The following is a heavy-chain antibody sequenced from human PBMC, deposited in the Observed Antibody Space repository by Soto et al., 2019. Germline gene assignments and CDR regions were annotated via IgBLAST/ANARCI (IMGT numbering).Heavy chain of an antibody. CDR1: GFTFSSYG. V-gene: IGHV3-30*18. D-gene: IGHD3-3*01. Sequence: PGGSLRLSCAASGFTFSSYGMHWVRQAPGKGLEWVAVISYDGSNKYYADSVKGRFTISRDNSKNTLYLQMNSLRAEDTAVYYCAKDPRVKRFLEWLFPHYGMDVWGQGTTVTVSS. J-gene: IGHJ6*02. CDR3: AKDPRVKRFLEWLFPHYGMDV. CDR2: ISYDGSNK.